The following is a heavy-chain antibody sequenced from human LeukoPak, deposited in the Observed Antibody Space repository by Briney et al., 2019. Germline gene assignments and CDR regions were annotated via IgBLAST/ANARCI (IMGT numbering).Heavy chain of an antibody. D-gene: IGHD3-16*02. Sequence: SVKVSCKASGGTFSSYAISWVRQAPGQGLEWMGGIIPIFGTANYAQKFQGRVTNTADESTSTAYMELSSLRSEDTAVYYCARGVSLGGVIAAFDYWGQGTLVTVSS. CDR3: ARGVSLGGVIAAFDY. V-gene: IGHV1-69*13. CDR2: IIPIFGTA. CDR1: GGTFSSYA. J-gene: IGHJ4*02.